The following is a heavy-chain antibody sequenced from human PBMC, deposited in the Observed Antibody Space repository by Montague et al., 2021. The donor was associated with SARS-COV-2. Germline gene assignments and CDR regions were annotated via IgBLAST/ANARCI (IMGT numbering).Heavy chain of an antibody. Sequence: SETLSLTCTVSGGSVSSDYWSWIRQPPGKGLEWIVYIYSSGSTSYNPSLNSRVTISIDTSKNQFSLRLSSVTAADTAVYYCARTVAGYARCYFDYWGQGTLVTVSS. CDR2: IYSSGST. CDR3: ARTVAGYARCYFDY. D-gene: IGHD5-12*01. CDR1: GGSVSSDY. V-gene: IGHV4-59*02. J-gene: IGHJ4*02.